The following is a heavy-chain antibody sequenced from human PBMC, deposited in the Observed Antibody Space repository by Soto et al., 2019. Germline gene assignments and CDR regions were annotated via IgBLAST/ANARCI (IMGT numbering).Heavy chain of an antibody. CDR1: GGSISSSNW. CDR3: ARDWGAAASQGYGWFDP. CDR2: IYHSGST. J-gene: IGHJ5*02. D-gene: IGHD6-13*01. V-gene: IGHV4-4*02. Sequence: PSETLSLTCAVSGGSISSSNWWSWVRQPPGKGLEWIGEIYHSGSTNYNPSLKSRVTISVDKSKNQFSLKLSSVTAADTAVYYCARDWGAAASQGYGWFDPWGQGTLVTVSS.